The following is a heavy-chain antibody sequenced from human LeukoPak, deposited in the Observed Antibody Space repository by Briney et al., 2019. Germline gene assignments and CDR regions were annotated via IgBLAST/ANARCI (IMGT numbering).Heavy chain of an antibody. CDR1: GFTFSSYG. CDR2: ISYDGSNK. V-gene: IGHV3-30*18. J-gene: IGHJ4*02. Sequence: GGSLRLSCAASGFTFSSYGMHWVRQAPGKGLEWVAVISYDGSNKYYADSVKGRFTISRDNSKNTLYLQMNSLRAEDTSVYYCANDYVPLGGGDCYLFDYWGQRTLVTVSS. D-gene: IGHD2-21*02. CDR3: ANDYVPLGGGDCYLFDY.